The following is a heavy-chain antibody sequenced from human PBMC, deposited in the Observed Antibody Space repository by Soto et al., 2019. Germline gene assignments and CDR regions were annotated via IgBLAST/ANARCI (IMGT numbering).Heavy chain of an antibody. J-gene: IGHJ6*02. CDR2: IDPSDSYT. CDR1: GYSFTSYC. D-gene: IGHD3-9*01. Sequence: PVESLNISLKASGYSFTSYCISSVRLMPLKVLEWMGRIDPSDSYTNYSPSFQGHVTISADKSISTAYLQWSSLKASDTAMYYCAITYYDILNQHGMDVWGQAITVTIS. V-gene: IGHV5-10-1*01. CDR3: AITYYDILNQHGMDV.